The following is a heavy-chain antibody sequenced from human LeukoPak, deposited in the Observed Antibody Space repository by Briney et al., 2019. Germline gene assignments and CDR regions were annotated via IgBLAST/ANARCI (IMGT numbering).Heavy chain of an antibody. CDR2: IYHSGST. J-gene: IGHJ4*02. CDR3: ARASGTVRWDFDY. D-gene: IGHD4-17*01. CDR1: GGSISSSNW. V-gene: IGHV4-4*02. Sequence: SGTLSLTCAVSGGSISSSNWWSWVRQPPGQGLEWIGEIYHSGSTNYNPSLKSRVTISVDKSKNQFSLKLSSVTAADTAVYYCARASGTVRWDFDYWGQGTLVTVSS.